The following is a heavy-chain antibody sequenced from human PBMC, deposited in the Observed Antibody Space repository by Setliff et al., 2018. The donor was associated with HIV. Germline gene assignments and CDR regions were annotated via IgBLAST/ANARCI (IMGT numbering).Heavy chain of an antibody. Sequence: ASVKVSCKASGGTFSSYAISWVRQAPGKGLEWMGRVDPEDDKTIYAEKFQGRVTMTTATSSDTAYLYLSSLRSEDTAVYYCARDKFGTASRAFDIWGQGTMVTVSS. CDR1: GGTFSSYA. D-gene: IGHD1-1*01. V-gene: IGHV1-69-2*01. CDR2: VDPEDDKT. J-gene: IGHJ3*02. CDR3: ARDKFGTASRAFDI.